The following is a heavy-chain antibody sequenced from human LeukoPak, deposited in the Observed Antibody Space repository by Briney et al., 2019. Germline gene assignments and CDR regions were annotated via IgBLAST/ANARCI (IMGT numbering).Heavy chain of an antibody. J-gene: IGHJ6*02. CDR2: IYPGDSDT. Sequence: GESLKISCKGSGYSFTSYWIGWVRQMPGKGLEWMGIIYPGDSDTRYSPSFQGQVTISADKSISTAYLQWSSLKASDTAVYYCARSIAVAGNYYYYGMDVWGQGTTVTVSS. CDR1: GYSFTSYW. D-gene: IGHD6-19*01. CDR3: ARSIAVAGNYYYYGMDV. V-gene: IGHV5-51*01.